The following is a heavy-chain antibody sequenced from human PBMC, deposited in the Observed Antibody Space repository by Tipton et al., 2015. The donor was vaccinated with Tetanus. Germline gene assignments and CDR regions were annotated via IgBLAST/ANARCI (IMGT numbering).Heavy chain of an antibody. V-gene: IGHV4-39*01. CDR1: GDSLYRSSHY. J-gene: IGHJ4*02. Sequence: TLSLTCTVSGDSLYRSSHYWAWVRQPPGKGLEWIGTIYHSGTTYYNPSLKDRAVISEDTPRDQFSLRLTSVTAEDTAIYYCARANFDFSKKGPFDSWGQGIPVIVSA. CDR2: IYHSGTT. D-gene: IGHD3-3*01. CDR3: ARANFDFSKKGPFDS.